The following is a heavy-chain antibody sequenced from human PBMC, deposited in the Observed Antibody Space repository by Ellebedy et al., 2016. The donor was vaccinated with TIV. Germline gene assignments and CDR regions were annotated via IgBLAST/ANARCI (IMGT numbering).Heavy chain of an antibody. CDR3: AKQDGGIAAASQDY. J-gene: IGHJ4*02. Sequence: PGGSLRLSCAASGFTFSSYGMHWVRQAPGKGLEWVAFIRYDGSNKYYADSVKGRFTISRDNSKNTLYLQMNSLRAEDTAVYYCAKQDGGIAAASQDYWGQGTLVTVSS. CDR2: IRYDGSNK. D-gene: IGHD6-13*01. V-gene: IGHV3-30*02. CDR1: GFTFSSYG.